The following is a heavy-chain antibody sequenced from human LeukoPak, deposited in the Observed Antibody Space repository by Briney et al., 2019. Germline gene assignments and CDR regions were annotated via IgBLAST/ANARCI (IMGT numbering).Heavy chain of an antibody. CDR1: GFTFSSYS. CDR2: FSSSSSTI. CDR3: GRVDWGMDF. V-gene: IGHV3-48*04. Sequence: GGSLRLSCAASGFTFSSYSMNWVRQPPGKGLEWVSYFSSSSSTIYYADSVKGRFTISRDNAKNSLYLQMNSLRAEDTAVYYCGRVDWGMDFWGQGTRVTVSS. D-gene: IGHD2-21*01. J-gene: IGHJ6*02.